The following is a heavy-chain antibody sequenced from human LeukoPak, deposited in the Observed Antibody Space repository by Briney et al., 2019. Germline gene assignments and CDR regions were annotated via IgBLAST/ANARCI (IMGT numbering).Heavy chain of an antibody. D-gene: IGHD3-22*01. CDR1: GYTFTGYY. CDR2: INPNGGDT. V-gene: IGHV1-2*02. CDR3: ARDHDSSGYYYSYYYYYMDV. J-gene: IGHJ6*03. Sequence: ASVKVSCKASGYTFTGYYMHWVRQAPGQGLQWMGWINPNGGDTNYAQKFQGRVTMTRDTSISTAYMELSRLRSDDTAVYYCARDHDSSGYYYSYYYYYMDVWGKGTTVTISS.